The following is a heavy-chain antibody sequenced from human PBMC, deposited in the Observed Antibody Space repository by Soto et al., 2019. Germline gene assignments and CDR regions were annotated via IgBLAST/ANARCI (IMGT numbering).Heavy chain of an antibody. V-gene: IGHV3-9*01. J-gene: IGHJ4*02. CDR2: ISWNSGSI. CDR1: ACTFGDYA. Sequence: GGSLRLSCAASACTFGDYARLWVRQAPGKGLEWVSGISWNSGSIGYADSVKGRFTISRDNAKNSLYLQMNSLRAEDTALYYCAKSSQRCQWLVNYFDDWGQGTLVTVSS. D-gene: IGHD6-19*01. CDR3: AKSSQRCQWLVNYFDD.